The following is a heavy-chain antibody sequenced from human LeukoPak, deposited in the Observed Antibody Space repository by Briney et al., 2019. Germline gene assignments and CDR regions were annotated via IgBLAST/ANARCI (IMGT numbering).Heavy chain of an antibody. V-gene: IGHV3-74*01. CDR1: GFTFSSYW. D-gene: IGHD4-17*01. Sequence: QPGGSLRLSCAASGFTFSSYWMHWVRQAPGKGPVWVSRINSDGNNTTYADSVKGRFTISRDNAKNTLYLQMNSLRAEDTAVYYCATFYGAAMYWGQGTLVTVSS. J-gene: IGHJ4*02. CDR3: ATFYGAAMY. CDR2: INSDGNNT.